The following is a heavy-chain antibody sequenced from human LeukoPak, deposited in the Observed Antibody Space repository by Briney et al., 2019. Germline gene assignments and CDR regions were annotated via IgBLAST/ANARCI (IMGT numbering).Heavy chain of an antibody. J-gene: IGHJ4*02. V-gene: IGHV3-53*01. D-gene: IGHD2-2*01. CDR3: AAPDCSSTSCYAFFDY. Sequence: GGSLRLSCAASGFTFSTSPMHWVRQAPGKGLEWVSVIYSGGSTYYADSVKGRFTISRDNSKNTLYLQMNSLRAEDTAVYYCAAPDCSSTSCYAFFDYWGQGTLVTVSS. CDR1: GFTFSTSP. CDR2: IYSGGST.